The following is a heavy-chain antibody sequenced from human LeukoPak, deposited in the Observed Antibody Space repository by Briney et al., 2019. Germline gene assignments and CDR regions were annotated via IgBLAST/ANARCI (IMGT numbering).Heavy chain of an antibody. CDR1: GFTFSSYA. J-gene: IGHJ4*02. Sequence: GGSLRLSCAASGFTFSSYAMSWVRQAPGKGLEWVSAISGSGGCTYYADSVKGRFTISRDNSKNTLYLQMNSLRAEDTAVYYCAKDVVRSVAVTGFDYWGQGTLVTVSS. V-gene: IGHV3-23*01. D-gene: IGHD6-19*01. CDR2: ISGSGGCT. CDR3: AKDVVRSVAVTGFDY.